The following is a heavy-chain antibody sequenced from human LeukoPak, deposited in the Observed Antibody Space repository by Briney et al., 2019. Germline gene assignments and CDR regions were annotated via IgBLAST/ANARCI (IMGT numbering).Heavy chain of an antibody. J-gene: IGHJ6*02. V-gene: IGHV1-69*04. CDR2: IIPILGIA. Sequence: SVKVSCKASGGTFSSYAISWVRQAPGQGLEWMGRIIPILGIANYAQKFQGRVTITADKSTSTAYMELSSLRSEDTTVYYCARDWHGPYTYYYYGMDVWGQGTTVTVSS. CDR1: GGTFSSYA. CDR3: ARDWHGPYTYYYYGMDV. D-gene: IGHD2-8*01.